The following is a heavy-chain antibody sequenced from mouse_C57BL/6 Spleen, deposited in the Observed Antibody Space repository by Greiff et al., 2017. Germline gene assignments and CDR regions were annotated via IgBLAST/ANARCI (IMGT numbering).Heavy chain of an antibody. CDR1: GYTFTSYW. V-gene: IGHV1-64*01. D-gene: IGHD1-1*01. J-gene: IGHJ2*01. CDR3: ARDYYGSRYYFDY. CDR2: IHPNSGST. Sequence: QVQLQQPGAELVKPGASVKLSCKASGYTFTSYWMHWVKQRPGQGLEWIGMIHPNSGSTNYNEKFKSKATLTVDKSSSTAYMQLSSLTSEDSAVYYCARDYYGSRYYFDYWGQGTTLTGSS.